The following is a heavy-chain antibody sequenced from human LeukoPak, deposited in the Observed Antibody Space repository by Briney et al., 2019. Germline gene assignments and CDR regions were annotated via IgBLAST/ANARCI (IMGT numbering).Heavy chain of an antibody. CDR1: GDSISRSTYY. Sequence: SETLSLTCTVSGDSISRSTYYWAWIRQPPGKGLEWIGSVYYGRSPYFNPSLESRATISVDTSKNHFSLKMSSVTAADTAVYYCARSSGTGTFSYWGQGTLVAVSS. D-gene: IGHD6-25*01. J-gene: IGHJ4*02. CDR3: ARSSGTGTFSY. CDR2: VYYGRSP. V-gene: IGHV4-39*02.